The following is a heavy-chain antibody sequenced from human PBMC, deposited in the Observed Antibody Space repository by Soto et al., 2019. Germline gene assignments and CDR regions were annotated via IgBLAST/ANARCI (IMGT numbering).Heavy chain of an antibody. CDR2: ISSSGTYT. V-gene: IGHV3-21*01. CDR1: GFTFSSYT. CDR3: ARKKGDTFDI. Sequence: EVQLVESGGGLVKPGGSLRLSCAASGFTFSSYTMNWVRQAPGKGLEWVSFISSSGTYTYYADSLKGQFTISRDNAKDSLYLQMNSLRAEDTAVYYCARKKGDTFDIWGQGTMVTVSS. J-gene: IGHJ3*02.